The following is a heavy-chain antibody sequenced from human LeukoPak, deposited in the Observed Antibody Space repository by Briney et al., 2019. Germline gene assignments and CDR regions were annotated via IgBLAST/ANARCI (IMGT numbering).Heavy chain of an antibody. CDR3: ASSVPEDENAFDI. CDR1: GFIMSSRY. J-gene: IGHJ3*02. Sequence: GGSLRLSCAASGFIMSSRYMNWVRQAPGKGLEWVSSISPTTTYIYYADSMKGRFTISRDNAKNSLYLQMNSLRVEDTAVYYWASSVPEDENAFDIWGQGTMVTVSS. D-gene: IGHD2-2*01. CDR2: ISPTTTYI. V-gene: IGHV3-21*01.